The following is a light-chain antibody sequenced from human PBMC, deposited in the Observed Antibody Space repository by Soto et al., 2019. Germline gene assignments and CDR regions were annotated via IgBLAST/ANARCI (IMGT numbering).Light chain of an antibody. J-gene: IGKJ2*01. CDR1: QSVSSS. CDR2: DAS. V-gene: IGKV3-11*01. Sequence: EIVLTQSPATLSLSPGERATLSCRASQSVSSSLAWYQQKPGQAPRLLIYDASNRATDIPARFTGSGSGTDFTLTISSPEPEDFAVYYCQQRSNWPSTFGQGTKLEIK. CDR3: QQRSNWPST.